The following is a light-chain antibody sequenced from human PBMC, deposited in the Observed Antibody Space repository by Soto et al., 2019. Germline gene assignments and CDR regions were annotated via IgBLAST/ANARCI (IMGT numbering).Light chain of an antibody. CDR2: AAS. Sequence: ILMTQSPASLCSSLLGRVTITCRASQGISTYLNWYQQKPGKAPKLLIYAASSLQSGVPSRFSGSGSGTEFTLTISSLQPDDFATYYCQQYNSYSPTFGQGTKVDIK. CDR3: QQYNSYSPT. J-gene: IGKJ1*01. V-gene: IGKV1-16*01. CDR1: QGISTY.